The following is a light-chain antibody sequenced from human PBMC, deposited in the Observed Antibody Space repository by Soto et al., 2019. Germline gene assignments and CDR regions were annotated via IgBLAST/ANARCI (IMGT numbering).Light chain of an antibody. Sequence: EIVLTQSPGTLSLSPGERATLSCRASQSVSNNYLAWSQQKPCQAPRLLIYGASNTATGIPGRFSGSGSGTDFTLTISRLEPEDFAVYYCQQYGSSGTFGQGTKVDIK. CDR3: QQYGSSGT. V-gene: IGKV3-20*01. CDR2: GAS. J-gene: IGKJ1*01. CDR1: QSVSNNY.